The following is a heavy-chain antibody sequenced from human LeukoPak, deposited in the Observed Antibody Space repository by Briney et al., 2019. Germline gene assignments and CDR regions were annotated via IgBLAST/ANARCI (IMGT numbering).Heavy chain of an antibody. CDR3: ARDPTQYLRYGYFDY. CDR1: GFTFSTSA. V-gene: IGHV3-21*01. D-gene: IGHD4-11*01. J-gene: IGHJ4*02. Sequence: GGSLRLSCAASGFTFSTSAMNWVRQVPGKGLEWVSSINQVTSHIYYAESVRGRFSISRDNAKNSLYLQMNSLRAEDTAIYYCARDPTQYLRYGYFDYWGPGILVTVSS. CDR2: INQVTSHI.